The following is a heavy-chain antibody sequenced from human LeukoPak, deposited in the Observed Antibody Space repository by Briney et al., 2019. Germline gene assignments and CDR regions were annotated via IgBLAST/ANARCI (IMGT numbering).Heavy chain of an antibody. CDR2: IKTDGSLT. Sequence: GGSLRLSCAASGFSVGTNYMTWVRQAPGKGLEWVANIKTDGSLTYYVDSVKGRFTISRDNAKNSLYLQMNSLRAEDAAVYYCARDLNWETYWGQGTLVSVSS. CDR3: ARDLNWETY. CDR1: GFSVGTNY. J-gene: IGHJ4*02. V-gene: IGHV3-7*01. D-gene: IGHD7-27*01.